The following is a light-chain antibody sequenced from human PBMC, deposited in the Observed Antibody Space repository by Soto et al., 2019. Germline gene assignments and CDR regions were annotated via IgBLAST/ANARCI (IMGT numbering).Light chain of an antibody. J-gene: IGKJ5*01. CDR3: QQYDNLYT. V-gene: IGKV1-33*01. CDR2: DAS. CDR1: QDISNY. Sequence: DIKMTQSPSSLSASVGDAVTITCQASQDISNYLNWYQQKPGKAPKLLIYDASNLETGVPSRFSGSGSGTDFTFTISSLQPEYIATYYCQQYDNLYTFGQGTRLEIK.